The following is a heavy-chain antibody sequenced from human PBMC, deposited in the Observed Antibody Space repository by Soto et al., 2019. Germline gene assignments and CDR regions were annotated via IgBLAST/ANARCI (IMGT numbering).Heavy chain of an antibody. D-gene: IGHD5-12*01. J-gene: IGHJ6*03. V-gene: IGHV3-21*01. CDR1: GFTFSSYS. CDR3: ARPHTDSRMIVATVHYYYYYMDV. CDR2: ISSSSSYI. Sequence: GGSLRLSCAASGFTFSSYSMNWVRQAPGKGLEWVSSISSSSSYIYYADSVKGRFTISRDNAKNSLYLQMNSLRAKDTAVYYCARPHTDSRMIVATVHYYYYYMDVWGKGTTVTVSS.